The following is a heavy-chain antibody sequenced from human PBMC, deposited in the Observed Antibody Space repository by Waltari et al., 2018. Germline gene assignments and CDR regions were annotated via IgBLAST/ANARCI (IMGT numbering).Heavy chain of an antibody. CDR3: AKDLKGSSWVT. D-gene: IGHD6-13*01. CDR1: GFTFSSYG. J-gene: IGHJ4*02. Sequence: QVQLVESGGGVVQPGRSLRLSCAASGFTFSSYGMHWVRQAPGKGLEWVAVISYDGSNKYYADSVKGRFTISRDNSKNTLYLQMNSLRAEDTVVYYCAKDLKGSSWVTWGQGTLVTVSS. CDR2: ISYDGSNK. V-gene: IGHV3-30*18.